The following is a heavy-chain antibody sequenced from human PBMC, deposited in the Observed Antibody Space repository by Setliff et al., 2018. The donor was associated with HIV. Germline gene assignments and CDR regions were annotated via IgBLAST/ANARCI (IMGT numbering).Heavy chain of an antibody. J-gene: IGHJ5*01. CDR3: AMLDTSDYFRNNWFDS. D-gene: IGHD3-22*01. Sequence: SETLSLTCTVSGGSISSGTYYWSWIRQPAGKGLEWIGHIYTDGSTNFNPSLRSRVTISADTPKNQLSLKLTSVTAADAAVYYCAMLDTSDYFRNNWFDSWGQGTLVTVSS. V-gene: IGHV4-61*09. CDR1: GGSISSGTYY. CDR2: IYTDGST.